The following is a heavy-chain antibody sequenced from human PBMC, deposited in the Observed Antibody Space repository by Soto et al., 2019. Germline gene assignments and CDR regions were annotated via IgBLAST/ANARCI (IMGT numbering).Heavy chain of an antibody. D-gene: IGHD2-15*01. CDR2: IRDSGDST. CDR3: APHVYCSGGSCHYDAFDI. Sequence: EVQLLESGGGLVQPGESLRLSCAVSGFIFGNYMMTWVRQAPGKGLEWVSTIRDSGDSTYYADSVKGRFTISRDNFKKTLDLQMDSLGAEDTAVYYCAPHVYCSGGSCHYDAFDIRGQGAMVTVSS. J-gene: IGHJ3*02. V-gene: IGHV3-23*01. CDR1: GFIFGNYM.